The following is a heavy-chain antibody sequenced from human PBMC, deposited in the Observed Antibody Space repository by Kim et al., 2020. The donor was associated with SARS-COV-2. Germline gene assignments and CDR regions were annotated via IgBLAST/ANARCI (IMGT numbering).Heavy chain of an antibody. J-gene: IGHJ5*02. Sequence: GESLKISCKGSGYSFTSYWIGWVRQMPGKGLEWMGIIYPGDSDTRYSPSFQGQVTISADKSISTAYLQWSSLKASDTAMYYCARRHSSSGWYFHWFDPWGQGTLVTVSS. V-gene: IGHV5-51*01. D-gene: IGHD6-19*01. CDR1: GYSFTSYW. CDR3: ARRHSSSGWYFHWFDP. CDR2: IYPGDSDT.